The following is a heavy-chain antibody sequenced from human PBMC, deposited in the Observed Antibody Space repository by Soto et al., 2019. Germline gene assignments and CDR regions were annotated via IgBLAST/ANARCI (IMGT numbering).Heavy chain of an antibody. CDR3: ARATILKDAFDV. CDR1: GGTFSSYS. Sequence: QVQLVQSGPEVKKPGSSVKVSCKASGGTFSSYSLTWVRQAPGQGPEWMGRIIPILVTVDYAQNLQGRVTITADKSTSTAYMQLSDLRSEDTAVYFCARATILKDAFDVWGQGTVVLVSS. V-gene: IGHV1-69*08. CDR2: IIPILVTV. J-gene: IGHJ3*01. D-gene: IGHD3-9*01.